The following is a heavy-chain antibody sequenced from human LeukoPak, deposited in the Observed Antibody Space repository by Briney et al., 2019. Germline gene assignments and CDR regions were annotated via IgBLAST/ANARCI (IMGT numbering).Heavy chain of an antibody. D-gene: IGHD2-2*01. CDR1: GFTFSSYG. Sequence: GGSLRLSCAASGFTFSSYGMHWVRQAPGKGLEWVAVMWYDGSNKYYADSVKGRFTISRDNSKNTLYLQMNSLRAEDTAVYYCAKSTQLGYCSSTSCYAQYWGQGTLVTVSS. J-gene: IGHJ4*02. CDR3: AKSTQLGYCSSTSCYAQY. V-gene: IGHV3-33*06. CDR2: MWYDGSNK.